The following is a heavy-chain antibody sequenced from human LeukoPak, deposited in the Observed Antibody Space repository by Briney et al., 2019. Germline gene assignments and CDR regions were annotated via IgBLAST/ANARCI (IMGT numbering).Heavy chain of an antibody. CDR2: ISYDGSNK. V-gene: IGHV3-30-3*01. CDR1: GFTFGDHA. D-gene: IGHD3-3*01. J-gene: IGHJ4*02. Sequence: PGRSLRLSCTASGFTFGDHAISWVRQAPGKGLEWVAVISYDGSNKYYADSVKGRFTISRDNSKNTLYLQMNSLRAVDTAVYYCARVRSGFISTYYFGYWGQGTLVTVSS. CDR3: ARVRSGFISTYYFGY.